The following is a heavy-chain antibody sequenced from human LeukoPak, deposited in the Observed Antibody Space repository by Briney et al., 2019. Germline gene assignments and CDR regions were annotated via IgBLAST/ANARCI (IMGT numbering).Heavy chain of an antibody. J-gene: IGHJ4*02. D-gene: IGHD1-26*01. CDR2: INSDGSST. CDR1: GFIFRNNA. Sequence: GGSLRLSCAASGFIFRNNAMNWVRQAPGKGLVWVSRINSDGSSTSYADSVKGRFTISRDNANKSLYLQMHSLRAEDTAVYYCARDLMGWDLHYFDYWGQGTLVTVSS. CDR3: ARDLMGWDLHYFDY. V-gene: IGHV3-74*01.